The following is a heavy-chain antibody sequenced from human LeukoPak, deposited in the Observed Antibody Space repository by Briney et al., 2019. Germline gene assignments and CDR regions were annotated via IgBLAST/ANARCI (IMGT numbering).Heavy chain of an antibody. V-gene: IGHV4-34*01. CDR1: GGTFSGYY. Sequence: SETLSLTCAVYGGTFSGYYWSWIRQPPGKRLEWVGESNDSGGTNYNPSLKSRVTISADKSKNQVSLKLTSVTAADTAVYYCARLSVIVGSTLEYYYYYMDVWGQGTTVTVSS. CDR2: SNDSGGT. J-gene: IGHJ6*03. D-gene: IGHD1-26*01. CDR3: ARLSVIVGSTLEYYYYYMDV.